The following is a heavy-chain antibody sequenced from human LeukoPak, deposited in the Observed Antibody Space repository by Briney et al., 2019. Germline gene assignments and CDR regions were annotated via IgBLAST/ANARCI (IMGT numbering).Heavy chain of an antibody. D-gene: IGHD1-26*01. CDR1: GFTFGTYG. V-gene: IGHV3-23*01. CDR3: ARDRAWDYLDS. Sequence: GGSLRLSCAASGFTFGTYGMSWVRQAPGKGLEWVSVISSSGGSAYYADSVKGRFTISRDNSKNTLYPQMDSLRVEDTAIYYCARDRAWDYLDSWDQGPLVTVSS. CDR2: ISSSGGSA. J-gene: IGHJ4*02.